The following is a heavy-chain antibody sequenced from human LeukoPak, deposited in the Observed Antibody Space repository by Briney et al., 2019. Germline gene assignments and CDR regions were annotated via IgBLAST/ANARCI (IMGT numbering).Heavy chain of an antibody. D-gene: IGHD6-13*01. CDR1: GGSISSSNW. Sequence: SETLSLTCTVSGGSISSSNWWSWVRQPPGKGLEWIGEIYHSGSTNYNPSLESRVTISVDKFKNQFSLRLSSVTAADTAVYYCAQAGAYSSSWYGYWSQGTLVTVSS. CDR3: AQAGAYSSSWYGY. CDR2: IYHSGST. V-gene: IGHV4-4*02. J-gene: IGHJ4*02.